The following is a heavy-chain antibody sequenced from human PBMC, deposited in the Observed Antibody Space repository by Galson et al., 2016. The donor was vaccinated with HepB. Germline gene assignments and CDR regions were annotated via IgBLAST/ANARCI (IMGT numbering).Heavy chain of an antibody. J-gene: IGHJ5*02. CDR3: ARSPPRGWFDP. V-gene: IGHV4-31*03. D-gene: IGHD3-16*01. CDR1: GGSISSGGYY. CDR2: IYYSGST. Sequence: TLSLTCTVSGGSISSGGYYWSWIRQHPGKGLEWIGDIYYSGSTYYNPSLKSRVSISVDTSKNQFSLMLTSMTSADTAVYYCARSPPRGWFDPWGQGTLVTVSS.